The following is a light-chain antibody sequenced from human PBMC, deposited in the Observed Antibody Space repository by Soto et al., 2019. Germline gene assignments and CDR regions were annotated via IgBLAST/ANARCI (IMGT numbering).Light chain of an antibody. J-gene: IGKJ3*01. Sequence: IMLKQSPATLSLSSGGKPTLSCRASQSFSSYLAWYQQKPGQAPRLLIYDASSRATGIPARFSGSGSGTDFTLTISSLEPEDFAIYYCQQRGTFGPGTKVDIK. CDR3: QQRGT. V-gene: IGKV3-11*01. CDR1: QSFSSY. CDR2: DAS.